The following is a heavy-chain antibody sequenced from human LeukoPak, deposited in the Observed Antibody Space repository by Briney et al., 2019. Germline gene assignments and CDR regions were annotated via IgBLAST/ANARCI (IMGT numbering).Heavy chain of an antibody. D-gene: IGHD3-22*01. Sequence: SETLSLTYAVYGGSFSGYYWSWIRQPPGKGLEWIGEINHSGGTNYNPSLKSRVTISVDTSKNQFSLKLSSVTAADTAVYYCASAMIGVPDDAFDIWGQGTMVTVSS. V-gene: IGHV4-34*01. J-gene: IGHJ3*02. CDR2: INHSGGT. CDR1: GGSFSGYY. CDR3: ASAMIGVPDDAFDI.